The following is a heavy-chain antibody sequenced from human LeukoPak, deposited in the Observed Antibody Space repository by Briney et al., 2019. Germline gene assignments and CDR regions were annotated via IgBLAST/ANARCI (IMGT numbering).Heavy chain of an antibody. Sequence: PSETLSLTCIVSGYSINSGYHWGWIRQPPGKGLEWIGSIYHSGSTYYNPSLKSRVTISIDTSKNQFSLKLSSVTAADTAVYYCARHYLYDISGDGTYYFDYWGQGTLVTVSS. D-gene: IGHD3-22*01. V-gene: IGHV4-38-2*02. CDR2: IYHSGST. CDR1: GYSINSGYH. J-gene: IGHJ4*02. CDR3: ARHYLYDISGDGTYYFDY.